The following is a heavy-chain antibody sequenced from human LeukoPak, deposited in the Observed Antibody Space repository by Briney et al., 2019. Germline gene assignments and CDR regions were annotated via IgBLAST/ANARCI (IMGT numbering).Heavy chain of an antibody. J-gene: IGHJ3*01. CDR1: GNTFSSYG. CDR2: ISGYSDNT. CDR3: ARDFGIWNHAFDL. Sequence: ASVKVSCKTSGNTFSSYGVSWVRQAPGQGLEWMGWISGYSDNTKYAQKFQGRVTMTTDRTVTTAYMELRSLRYDDTAVYYCARDFGIWNHAFDLWGQGTMVTVSS. D-gene: IGHD1-1*01. V-gene: IGHV1-18*01.